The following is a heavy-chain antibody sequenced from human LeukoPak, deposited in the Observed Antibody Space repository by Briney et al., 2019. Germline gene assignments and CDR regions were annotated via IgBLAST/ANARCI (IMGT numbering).Heavy chain of an antibody. Sequence: ASVKVSCKASGYTFTSYDINWVRQATGQGLEWMGWMNPNSGNTGYAQKFQGRVTMTKNTSISKAYMDLSSLRSEDTAVYYCARALSWTTESYYYMDVWGKGTTVTVS. D-gene: IGHD3/OR15-3a*01. V-gene: IGHV1-8*01. CDR3: ARALSWTTESYYYMDV. J-gene: IGHJ6*03. CDR1: GYTFTSYD. CDR2: MNPNSGNT.